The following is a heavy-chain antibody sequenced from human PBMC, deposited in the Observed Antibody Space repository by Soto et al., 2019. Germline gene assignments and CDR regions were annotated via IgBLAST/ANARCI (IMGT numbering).Heavy chain of an antibody. CDR2: INRNTGDT. Sequence: QVRLVQSGAAVKRPGASVKVSCKASGYIFPAYYMYWVRQAPGQGLEWMGWINRNTGDTNYAQRFQGRVIMTSETSINTAYMDISSLTSDDTAVYYCAIDPVAFGELWDFWGQGTLVTVSS. CDR3: AIDPVAFGELWDF. D-gene: IGHD3-10*01. J-gene: IGHJ4*02. V-gene: IGHV1-2*02. CDR1: GYIFPAYY.